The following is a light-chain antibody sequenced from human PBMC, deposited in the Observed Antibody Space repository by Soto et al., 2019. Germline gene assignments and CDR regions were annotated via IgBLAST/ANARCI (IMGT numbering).Light chain of an antibody. CDR2: LGS. CDR3: LQVVSWRT. J-gene: IGKJ1*01. Sequence: DIVMTQSPLSLPVTPGEPASMSCRSSQSLLHSNDYNYLDWYLQKPGQSPQLLIYLGSNRASGVPDRFSGSGSGTDFTLKISRVEAEDVGLYYCLQVVSWRTFGQGTKV. V-gene: IGKV2-28*01. CDR1: QSLLHSNDYNY.